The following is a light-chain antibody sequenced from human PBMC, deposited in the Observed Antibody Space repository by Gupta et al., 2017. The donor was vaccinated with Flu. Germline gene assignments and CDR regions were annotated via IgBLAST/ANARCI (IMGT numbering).Light chain of an antibody. V-gene: IGKV3-20*01. J-gene: IGKJ1*01. Sequence: EIVLTQSPGTLSLSPGERATLSCRASQSVTSSYLAWYQQKLGQAPRLLISGASSRATGIPDRFSGSGSGTDFTLTISRLEPEDFAVYYCQQDGSSPLTFGQGTKVEIK. CDR3: QQDGSSPLT. CDR1: QSVTSSY. CDR2: GAS.